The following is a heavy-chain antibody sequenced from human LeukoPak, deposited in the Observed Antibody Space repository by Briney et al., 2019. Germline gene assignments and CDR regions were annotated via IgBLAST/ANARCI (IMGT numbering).Heavy chain of an antibody. J-gene: IGHJ6*03. CDR2: TNPSGGST. Sequence: ASVKVSCKASGYTFTSYYMHWVRQAPGQGLEWMGITNPSGGSTSYAQKFQGRVTMTRDMSTSTVYMELSSLRSEDTAVYYCARDSWSGYPHYYYYYMDVWGKGTTVTVSS. V-gene: IGHV1-46*01. CDR1: GYTFTSYY. D-gene: IGHD3-3*01. CDR3: ARDSWSGYPHYYYYYMDV.